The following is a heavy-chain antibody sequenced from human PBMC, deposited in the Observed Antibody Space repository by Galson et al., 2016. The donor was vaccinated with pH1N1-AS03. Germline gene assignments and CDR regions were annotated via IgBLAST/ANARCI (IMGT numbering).Heavy chain of an antibody. CDR2: LGGSGSST. CDR3: SKFRGGQYPQYYFDV. V-gene: IGHV3-23*01. D-gene: IGHD2-15*01. J-gene: IGHJ4*02. Sequence: SLRLSCAASGFTFSTYAMGWVRQAPGKGLEWVSALGGSGSSTFYADSVKGRFTVSRDNSKNTLYLQLNSLRAEDTAVYSCSKFRGGQYPQYYFDVWGQGGLV. CDR1: GFTFSTYA.